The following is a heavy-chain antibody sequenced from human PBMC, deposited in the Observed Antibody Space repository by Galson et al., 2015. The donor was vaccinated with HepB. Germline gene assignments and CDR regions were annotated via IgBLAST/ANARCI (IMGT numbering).Heavy chain of an antibody. D-gene: IGHD6-13*01. CDR1: GGTFSSYA. Sequence: SVKVSCKASGGTFSSYAISWVRQAPGQGLEWMGGIIPIFGTVNYAQKFQGRVTITADESTSTAYMELSSLRSEDTAVYYCARTYSSSWYFVYFDYWGQGTLVTVSS. V-gene: IGHV1-69*13. CDR3: ARTYSSSWYFVYFDY. J-gene: IGHJ4*02. CDR2: IIPIFGTV.